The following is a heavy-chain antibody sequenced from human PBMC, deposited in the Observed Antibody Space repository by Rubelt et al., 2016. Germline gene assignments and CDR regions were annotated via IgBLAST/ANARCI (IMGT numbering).Heavy chain of an antibody. CDR1: GFTFSSYA. D-gene: IGHD6-19*01. CDR2: INSETDGGTT. Sequence: EVQLLQSGGGLVQPGGSLKLSCVASGFTFSSYAMTWVRQAPGKGLDWVGRINSETDGGTTDYAAPVKGRFTISRDDSKTTLYLQMSSLRDEDTALYYCTTAGYVSGWDPLDYWGQGALVTVSS. J-gene: IGHJ4*02. CDR3: TTAGYVSGWDPLDY. V-gene: IGHV3-15*05.